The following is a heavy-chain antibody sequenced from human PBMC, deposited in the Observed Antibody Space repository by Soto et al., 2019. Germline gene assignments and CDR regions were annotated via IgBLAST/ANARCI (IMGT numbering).Heavy chain of an antibody. CDR2: IYYTGST. CDR3: ARVEYSSSSGINYFDY. V-gene: IGHV4-59*01. J-gene: IGHJ4*02. D-gene: IGHD6-6*01. CDR1: GGSISRYY. Sequence: SETLSLTCTVSGGSISRYYWSWIRQPPGKGLEWIGYIYYTGSTNYNPSLKSRVTISVDTSKNQFSLKLSSVTAADTAVYYCARVEYSSSSGINYFDYWGQGTLVTVSS.